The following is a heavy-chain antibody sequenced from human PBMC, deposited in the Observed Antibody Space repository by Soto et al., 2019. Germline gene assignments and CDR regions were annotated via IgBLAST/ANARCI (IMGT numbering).Heavy chain of an antibody. V-gene: IGHV4-34*02. CDR1: GESFIGYF. CDR3: ARTDIVTTNWFDP. J-gene: IGHJ5*02. CDR2: INHRGST. Sequence: QVHLQQWGAGLLKPSETLSLTCAVYGESFIGYFWTWIRQPPGKGLEWIGEINHRGSTNYNPSLKSRVSISIDTSKNQFSLKLTSMTAADTSVYYCARTDIVTTNWFDPWGQGTLVTVSS. D-gene: IGHD5-12*01.